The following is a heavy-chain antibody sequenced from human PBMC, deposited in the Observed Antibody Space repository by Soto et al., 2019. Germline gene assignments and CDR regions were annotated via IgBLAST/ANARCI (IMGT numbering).Heavy chain of an antibody. CDR3: VKDSTTVAGTVVFDY. V-gene: IGHV3-64D*08. D-gene: IGHD6-19*01. CDR2: ISSNGGST. CDR1: GFTFSSYA. Sequence: GGSLRLSCSASGFTFSSYAMHWVRQAPGKGLEYVSAISSNGGSTYYADSVKGRFTISRDNSKNTLYLQMSSLRAEDTAVYYCVKDSTTVAGTVVFDYWGQGTLVTVSS. J-gene: IGHJ4*02.